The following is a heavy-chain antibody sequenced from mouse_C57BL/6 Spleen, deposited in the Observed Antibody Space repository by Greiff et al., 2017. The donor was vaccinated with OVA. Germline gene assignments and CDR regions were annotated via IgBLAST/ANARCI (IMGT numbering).Heavy chain of an antibody. CDR2: ISNGGGST. V-gene: IGHV5-12*01. D-gene: IGHD2-4*01. CDR3: ARGYYDYDRAWFAY. Sequence: DVKLVESGGGLVQPGGSLKLSCAASGFTFSDYYMYWVRQTPEKRLEWVAYISNGGGSTYYPDTVKGRFTISRDNAKNTLYLQMSRLKSEDTAMYYCARGYYDYDRAWFAYWGQGTLVTVSA. CDR1: GFTFSDYY. J-gene: IGHJ3*01.